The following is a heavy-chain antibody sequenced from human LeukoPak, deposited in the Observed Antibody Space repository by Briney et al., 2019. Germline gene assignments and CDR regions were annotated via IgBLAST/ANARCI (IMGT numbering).Heavy chain of an antibody. CDR3: ARDLDDILTAYKPITYYFDY. V-gene: IGHV1-46*01. J-gene: IGHJ4*02. CDR1: GYTFTNYF. Sequence: ASVKVSCKASGYTFTNYFMHWVRQAPGQGLEWMGIINPSGGSTTYAQKFQGRVTMTADTSTRTAYMELRSLRTDDTAVYYCARDLDDILTAYKPITYYFDYWGQGTLVTVSS. D-gene: IGHD3-9*01. CDR2: INPSGGST.